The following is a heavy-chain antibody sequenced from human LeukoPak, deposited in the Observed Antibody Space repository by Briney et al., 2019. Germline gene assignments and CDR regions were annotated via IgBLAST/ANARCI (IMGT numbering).Heavy chain of an antibody. D-gene: IGHD2-21*02. CDR2: IYHSGTT. J-gene: IGHJ5*02. Sequence: PSETLSLTCTVPGGSISSYYWVWIRQPPGKGLDWIGSIYHSGTTYYNPSLKSRVTISVDTSKNQFSLKLSSVTAADTAVYYCARDPVTSPYNWFDPWGQGTLVTVSS. CDR1: GGSISSYY. V-gene: IGHV4-39*01. CDR3: ARDPVTSPYNWFDP.